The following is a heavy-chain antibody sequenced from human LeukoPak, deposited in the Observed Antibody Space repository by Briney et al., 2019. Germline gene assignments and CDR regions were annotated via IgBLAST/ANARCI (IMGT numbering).Heavy chain of an antibody. CDR2: IKQDGSEK. Sequence: GGSLRLSCAASGFTFSSYWMSWVRQAPGKGLEWVANIKQDGSEKYYVDSVKGRFTISRDDAKNSLYLQMNSLRAEDTSVYYCATLGAAAGYYYYYYMDVWGKGTTVTVSS. J-gene: IGHJ6*03. V-gene: IGHV3-7*01. CDR1: GFTFSSYW. D-gene: IGHD6-13*01. CDR3: ATLGAAAGYYYYYYMDV.